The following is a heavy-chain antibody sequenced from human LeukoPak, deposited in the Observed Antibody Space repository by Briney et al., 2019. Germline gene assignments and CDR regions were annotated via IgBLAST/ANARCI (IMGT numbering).Heavy chain of an antibody. D-gene: IGHD3-10*02. V-gene: IGHV3-48*03. CDR1: GFTFSIYE. J-gene: IGHJ4*02. CDR3: ARAPTVDYVRGDF. Sequence: GGSLRLSCEASGFTFSIYEVNWVRQAPGKGLEWLSHISDSGSSVHYADSVKGRFTLSRDNAKNSLYLQMKSLRADDTAIYYCARAPTVDYVRGDFWGQGTLVTVSS. CDR2: ISDSGSSV.